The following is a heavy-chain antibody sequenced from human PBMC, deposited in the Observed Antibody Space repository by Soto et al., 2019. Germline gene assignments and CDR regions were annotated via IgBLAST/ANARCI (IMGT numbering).Heavy chain of an antibody. D-gene: IGHD2-2*01. CDR1: GFTFSSYA. CDR3: AKGHRGSSTSYCAY. Sequence: GGSLRLSCAASGFTFSSYAMSWVRQAPGKGLEWVSAISGSGDSTYYADSVKGRFTISRDNSKNTLYLQMNSLRAEDTAVYYCAKGHRGSSTSYCAYWGQGTLVTVSS. V-gene: IGHV3-23*01. CDR2: ISGSGDST. J-gene: IGHJ4*02.